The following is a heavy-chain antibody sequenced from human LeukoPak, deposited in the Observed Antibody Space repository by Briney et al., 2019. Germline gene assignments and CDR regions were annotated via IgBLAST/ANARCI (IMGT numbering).Heavy chain of an antibody. D-gene: IGHD6-19*01. CDR1: GYTFTSYG. V-gene: IGHV1-18*01. CDR3: ARDGLPGIAVAAPGY. CDR2: ISAYNGNT. J-gene: IGHJ4*02. Sequence: ASVKVSCKASGYTFTSYGMSWVRQAPGQGLEWMGWISAYNGNTNYAQKLQGRVTMTTDTSTSTAYMELRSLRSDDTAVYYCARDGLPGIAVAAPGYWGQGTLVTVSS.